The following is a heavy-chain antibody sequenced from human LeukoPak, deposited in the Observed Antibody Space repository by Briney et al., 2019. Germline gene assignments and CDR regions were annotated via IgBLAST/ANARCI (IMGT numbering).Heavy chain of an antibody. J-gene: IGHJ5*02. CDR1: GYSFTNYW. D-gene: IGHD2-15*01. Sequence: GESLKISCKGSGYSFTNYWIGWVSQMPGKGLEWMRIIYPGDSDTRYSPSFQGQVTISADKSISTAYLQWSSLQASDTAMYYCARRGDYCSADNCYPWWFDPWGQGTLVTVSS. CDR2: IYPGDSDT. CDR3: ARRGDYCSADNCYPWWFDP. V-gene: IGHV5-51*01.